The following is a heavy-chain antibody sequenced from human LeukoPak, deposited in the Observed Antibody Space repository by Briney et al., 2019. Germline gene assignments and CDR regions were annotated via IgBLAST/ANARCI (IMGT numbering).Heavy chain of an antibody. D-gene: IGHD2-15*01. CDR3: AGGYCSGGSCQYYFVMDV. J-gene: IGHJ6*01. CDR2: IYYSGST. V-gene: IGHV4-59*08. CDR1: GGSISSYY. Sequence: PSESLSLTCTVSGGSISSYYWSWIRQPPGKGLEWVGSIYYSGSTTYNPSPKSGVPISADKSKNQFSLKLSSVTAADTAVYYCAGGYCSGGSCQYYFVMDVWGQGTTVTVSS.